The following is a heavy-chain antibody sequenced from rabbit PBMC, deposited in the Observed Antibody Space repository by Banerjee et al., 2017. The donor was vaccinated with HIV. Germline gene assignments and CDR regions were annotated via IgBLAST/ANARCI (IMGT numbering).Heavy chain of an antibody. CDR2: IYAGSSGST. J-gene: IGHJ4*01. D-gene: IGHD7-1*01. CDR1: GFSFSSSYW. CDR3: ARGYGGYGGAIDL. V-gene: IGHV1S45*01. Sequence: QEQLVESGGDLVKPGASLTLTCTASGFSFSSSYWICWVRQAPGKGLEWIACIYAGSSGSTYYASWAKGRFTISKTSSTTVTLQMTSLTAADTATYFCARGYGGYGGAIDLWGPGTLVTVS.